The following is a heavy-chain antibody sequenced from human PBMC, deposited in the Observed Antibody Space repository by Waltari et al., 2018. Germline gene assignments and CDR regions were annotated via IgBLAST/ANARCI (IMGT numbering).Heavy chain of an antibody. CDR3: AREVVGASYCDY. D-gene: IGHD1-26*01. J-gene: IGHJ4*01. V-gene: IGHV1-2*02. Sequence: QVQLVQSGAEVKKPGASVKVSCKASGYTFTGYYMHWVRQAPGQGLDWMGWINPNSGGTNYAQKVQDRVTMTRDTSISTAYMELSRLRSDDTAVDYCAREVVGASYCDYWGHGTLVTVSS. CDR2: INPNSGGT. CDR1: GYTFTGYY.